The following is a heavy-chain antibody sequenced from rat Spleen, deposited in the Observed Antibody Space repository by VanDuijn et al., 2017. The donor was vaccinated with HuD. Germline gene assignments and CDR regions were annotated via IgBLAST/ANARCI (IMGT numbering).Heavy chain of an antibody. CDR1: GFTFSNYW. J-gene: IGHJ2*01. CDR3: ARRHFGYTDYFDY. D-gene: IGHD1-4*01. V-gene: IGHV5-29*01. CDR2: LSYDGTTT. Sequence: EVQLVESGGGLVQPGRSLKLSCVASGFTFSNYWMTWVRQAPTKGLEWVATLSYDGTTTYYRDSVKGRFTISRDVAKSTLFLQMDSLRSEDTATYYCARRHFGYTDYFDYWGQGVMVTVSS.